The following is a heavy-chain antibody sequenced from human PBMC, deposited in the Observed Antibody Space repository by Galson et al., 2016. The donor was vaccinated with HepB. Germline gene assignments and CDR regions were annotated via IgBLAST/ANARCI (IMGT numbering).Heavy chain of an antibody. J-gene: IGHJ5*02. V-gene: IGHV4-34*01. CDR1: GGSFSDYY. Sequence: ETLSLTCAVYGGSFSDYYWSWIRQPPGKGLEWIGETNHSGTINYNPSLKSRVTISVDTSKNQFSLNLGSVTAADTAVYYCARRTVVPTAGNWFDPWGQGTLVTVSS. CDR3: ARRTVVPTAGNWFDP. D-gene: IGHD2-2*01. CDR2: TNHSGTI.